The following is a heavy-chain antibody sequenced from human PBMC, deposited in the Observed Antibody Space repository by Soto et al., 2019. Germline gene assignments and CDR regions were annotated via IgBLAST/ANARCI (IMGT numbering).Heavy chain of an antibody. D-gene: IGHD3-3*01. CDR3: AKDRGPYYDFWSGYYMDGLDFDY. CDR1: GFTFSSYG. J-gene: IGHJ4*02. Sequence: GGSLRLSCAASGFTFSSYGMHWVRQAPGKGLEWVAVISYDGSNKYYADSVKGRFTISRDNSKNTLYLKMNSLRAEDTAVYYCAKDRGPYYDFWSGYYMDGLDFDYWGQGTLVTVSS. V-gene: IGHV3-30*18. CDR2: ISYDGSNK.